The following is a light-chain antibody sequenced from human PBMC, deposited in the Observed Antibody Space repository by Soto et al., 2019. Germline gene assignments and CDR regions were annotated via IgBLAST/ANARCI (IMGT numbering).Light chain of an antibody. CDR1: SSDVGDHNF. CDR3: SSYTRITAFYV. Sequence: QSALTQPASVSGSPGQSITISCTGTSSDVGDHNFVSWYQQHPGKAPKLMIYDVSNRPSGVSDRFSGSKSGNTASLTSSGLQAEDEADYYCSSYTRITAFYVFGSGTKLTVL. V-gene: IGLV2-14*03. CDR2: DVS. J-gene: IGLJ1*01.